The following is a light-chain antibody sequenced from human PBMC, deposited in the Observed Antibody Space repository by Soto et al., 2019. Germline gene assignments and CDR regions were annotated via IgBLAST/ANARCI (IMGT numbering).Light chain of an antibody. CDR1: QSVRNN. CDR2: YAS. J-gene: IGKJ5*01. V-gene: IGKV3-15*01. Sequence: EIMMTQSPATLSVSPRERATLSCRASQSVRNNLAWYQQKPGQAPRLLIYYASTRATGIPVRFSGSGSGTEFTLTISSLQSEDFALYYCQQYNNWPPITFGQGTRLEIK. CDR3: QQYNNWPPIT.